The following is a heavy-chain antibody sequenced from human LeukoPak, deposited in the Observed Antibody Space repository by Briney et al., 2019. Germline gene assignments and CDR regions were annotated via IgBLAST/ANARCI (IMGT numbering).Heavy chain of an antibody. CDR1: GSSVSSGYH. D-gene: IGHD3-16*01. V-gene: IGHV4-38-2*01. CDR2: VYQSGKT. J-gene: IGHJ4*02. Sequence: PSETLSLTCAVSGSSVSSGYHWGWIRQPPGKGLEWIGSVYQSGKTYHSPSLKGRVTLSIGTSKNQFSLKLTDVTAADTAVYYCARNWGGGGHAADSWGQGMMVIVSS. CDR3: ARNWGGGGHAADS.